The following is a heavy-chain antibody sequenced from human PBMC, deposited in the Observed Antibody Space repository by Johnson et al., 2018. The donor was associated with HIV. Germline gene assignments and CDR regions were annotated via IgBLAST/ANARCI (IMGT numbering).Heavy chain of an antibody. Sequence: EVQLVEFGGDLVQPGGSLRLSCVASGLTFSNYWMHWVRQAPGKGLVWVSRINSDGGGPNYADSVKGRFTISRDNAKNTLYLQMNSLRAEDTAVYYCTSRPFWGQGTMVTVSS. V-gene: IGHV3-74*02. J-gene: IGHJ3*01. CDR1: GLTFSNYW. CDR2: INSDGGGP. CDR3: TSRPF.